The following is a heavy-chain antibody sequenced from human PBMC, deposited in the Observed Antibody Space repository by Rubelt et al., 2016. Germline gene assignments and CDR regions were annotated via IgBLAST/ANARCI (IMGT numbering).Heavy chain of an antibody. V-gene: IGHV1-46*01. CDR2: INPSGGST. D-gene: IGHD6-6*01. CDR3: ARDLFPPKRYSSSIK. J-gene: IGHJ4*02. Sequence: MHWVRQAPGQGLEWMGIINPSGGSTSYAQKFQGRVTMTRDTSTSTVYMELSSLRSEDTAVYYCARDLFPPKRYSSSIKWGQGTLVTVSS.